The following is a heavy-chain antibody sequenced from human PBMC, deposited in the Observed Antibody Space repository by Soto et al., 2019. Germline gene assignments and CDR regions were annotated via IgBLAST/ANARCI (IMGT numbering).Heavy chain of an antibody. Sequence: SETLSLTCTVSGGSISSYYWSWIRQPPGKGLEWIGYIYYSGSTNYNPSLKSRVTISVDTSKNQFSLKLSSVTAADTAVYYCSRQFTGSADLYYYFHYMDVWGKGTTVTVSS. V-gene: IGHV4-59*08. J-gene: IGHJ6*03. CDR2: IYYSGST. CDR1: GGSISSYY. CDR3: SRQFTGSADLYYYFHYMDV.